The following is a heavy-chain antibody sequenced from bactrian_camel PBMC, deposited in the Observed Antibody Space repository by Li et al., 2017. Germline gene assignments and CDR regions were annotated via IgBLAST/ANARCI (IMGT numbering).Heavy chain of an antibody. J-gene: IGHJ6*01. CDR2: IYTVGDNA. Sequence: VQLVESGGDSVQTGGSLRLSCVVSGSTYSSYCMGWIRQVPGKEREGVGFIYTVGDNAYYNKPVEGRFTISRDNDANILYLQMNNLKPEDTAVYTCAAQAAYCYYMRQGRAEFLGPGDPGHRL. CDR1: GSTYSSYC. CDR3: AAQAAYCYYMRQGRAEF. D-gene: IGHD3*01. V-gene: IGHV3S1*01.